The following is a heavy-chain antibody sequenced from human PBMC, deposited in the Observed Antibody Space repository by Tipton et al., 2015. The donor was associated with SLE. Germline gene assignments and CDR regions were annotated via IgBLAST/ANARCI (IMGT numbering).Heavy chain of an antibody. CDR1: GFAFSSYG. J-gene: IGHJ3*02. Sequence: SLRLSCAASGFAFSSYGMHWVRQAPGKGLEWVAFIRYDGSNKYYADSVKGRFTISRDNSKNTLYLQMNSLRAEDTAVYYCAKGSRDHGAFDIWGQGTMVTVSS. CDR3: AKGSRDHGAFDI. CDR2: IRYDGSNK. V-gene: IGHV3-30*02.